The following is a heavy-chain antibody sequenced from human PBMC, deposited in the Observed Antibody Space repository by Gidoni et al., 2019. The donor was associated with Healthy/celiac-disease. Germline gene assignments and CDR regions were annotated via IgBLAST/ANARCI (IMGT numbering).Heavy chain of an antibody. CDR3: ARGRNLRLGELPPGTD. D-gene: IGHD3-16*01. J-gene: IGHJ4*02. CDR2: INPNSGGT. V-gene: IGHV1-2*02. Sequence: QVQLVQSGAEVKKPGASVTVSCKASGYTFTGYYMHWVRQPPGQGLEGMGWINPNSGGTNYAQKFQGRVTMTSDTSISTAYMELSRLRSDDTAGYYCARGRNLRLGELPPGTDWGQGTLVTVSS. CDR1: GYTFTGYY.